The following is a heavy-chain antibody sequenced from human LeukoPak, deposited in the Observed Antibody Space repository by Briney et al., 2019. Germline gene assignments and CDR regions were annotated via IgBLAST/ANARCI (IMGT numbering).Heavy chain of an antibody. D-gene: IGHD5-18*01. V-gene: IGHV7-4-1*02. Sequence: ASVKVSCKASGYTFTSYAMNWVRQAPGQGLEWMGWINTNTGNPTYAQGFIGRFVFSLDASVSTAYLQISSLKAEDTAVYYCARRGYSYGFDYWGQGTLVTVSS. CDR2: INTNTGNP. CDR3: ARRGYSYGFDY. J-gene: IGHJ4*02. CDR1: GYTFTSYA.